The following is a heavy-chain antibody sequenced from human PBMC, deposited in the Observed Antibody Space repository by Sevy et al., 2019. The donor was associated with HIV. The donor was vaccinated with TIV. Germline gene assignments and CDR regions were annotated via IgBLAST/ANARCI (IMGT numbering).Heavy chain of an antibody. CDR1: GFTFDDYA. D-gene: IGHD5-12*01. CDR3: TRGLATADTPEYYSDY. CDR2: ITRNSYEAYGGTT. V-gene: IGHV3-49*03. J-gene: IGHJ4*02. Sequence: GESLKISCTTSGFTFDDYAMSWFRQAPGKGLEWVAFITRNSYEAYGGTTDYAASVKGRLIISRDDSKSVAYLQMNSLKTEDTAVYYCTRGLATADTPEYYSDYWGQGTLVTVSS.